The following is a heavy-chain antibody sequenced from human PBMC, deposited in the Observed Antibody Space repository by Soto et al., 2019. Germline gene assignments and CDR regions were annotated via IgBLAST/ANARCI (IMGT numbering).Heavy chain of an antibody. CDR2: INPSGGST. CDR1: GYTLIMYY. D-gene: IGHD3-22*01. Sequence: ASVKVSCKASGYTLIMYYIHWMRQAPGQGLEWMGIINPSGGSTTYAQKFQGRVTMTRDTSTSTAYMDLSSLRSEDTAVYYCARSPYSSGYYYAIDYWGQGTQVTVSS. V-gene: IGHV1-46*01. J-gene: IGHJ4*02. CDR3: ARSPYSSGYYYAIDY.